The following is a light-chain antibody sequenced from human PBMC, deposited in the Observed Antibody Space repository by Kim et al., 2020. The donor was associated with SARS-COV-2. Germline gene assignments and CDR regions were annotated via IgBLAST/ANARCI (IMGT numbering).Light chain of an antibody. V-gene: IGKV1-39*01. Sequence: SASVGNGDTITCRSRQSSRTYLNWYQQKPGKAPKRLLYAASTMQSGVPSRFSGSGSGTDFTLTISSLQPEDFATYYCQQTYSIPYTFGQGTKLEI. CDR2: AAS. J-gene: IGKJ2*01. CDR3: QQTYSIPYT. CDR1: QSSRTY.